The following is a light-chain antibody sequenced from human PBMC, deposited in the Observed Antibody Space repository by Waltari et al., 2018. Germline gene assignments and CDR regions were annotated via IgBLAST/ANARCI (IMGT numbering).Light chain of an antibody. CDR2: WAS. V-gene: IGKV4-1*01. J-gene: IGKJ2*01. CDR1: QSILYSSNNKNY. Sequence: DIVMTQSPDYLAVSLGERATIHCKSSQSILYSSNNKNYLAWYQQKPGQAPKLLIYWASTRESGVPDRFSGSGSGTDFTLTISSLQAEDVAVYHCQQYYSSPPTFGQGTKFGDQ. CDR3: QQYYSSPPT.